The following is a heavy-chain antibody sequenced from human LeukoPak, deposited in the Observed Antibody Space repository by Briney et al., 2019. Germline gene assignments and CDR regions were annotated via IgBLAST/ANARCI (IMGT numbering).Heavy chain of an antibody. CDR1: GFTFSSCG. D-gene: IGHD2-2*01. CDR3: ARLPAYCSSTSCYYDY. J-gene: IGHJ4*02. Sequence: PGGSLRLSCAASGFTFSSCGMHWVRQAPGKGLEWVSYISSASGSIYYADSVKGRFTVSRDNAKNSLFLQMNSLRAEDTAVYYCARLPAYCSSTSCYYDYWGQGTLVTVSS. V-gene: IGHV3-48*04. CDR2: ISSASGSI.